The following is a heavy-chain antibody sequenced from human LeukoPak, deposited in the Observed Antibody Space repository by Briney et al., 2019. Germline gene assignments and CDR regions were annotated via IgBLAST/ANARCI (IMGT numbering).Heavy chain of an antibody. CDR1: GGSFSGYY. V-gene: IGHV4-34*01. CDR2: INHSGST. J-gene: IGHJ4*02. Sequence: PSETLSLTCAVNGGSFSGYYWSWIRQPPGKGLEWIGEINHSGSTNYNPSLKSRVTISINTSKNQFSLKLSSVTAADTAVYYCARRNGQDIVATFRRRYYFDYWGQGTLVTVSS. CDR3: ARRNGQDIVATFRRRYYFDY. D-gene: IGHD5-12*01.